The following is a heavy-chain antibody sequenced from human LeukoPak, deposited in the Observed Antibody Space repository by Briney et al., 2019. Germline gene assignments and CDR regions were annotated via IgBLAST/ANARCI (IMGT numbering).Heavy chain of an antibody. CDR2: IRSKAYGGTT. CDR3: SSGSSWYYYYYMDV. CDR1: GFTFGDYA. J-gene: IGHJ6*03. V-gene: IGHV3-49*04. D-gene: IGHD6-13*01. Sequence: GGSLRLSCTASGFTFGDYAMSWVRQAPGKGLEWVGFIRSKAYGGTTEYAASVKGRFTISRDDSKSIAYLQMNSLKTEDTAVYYCSSGSSWYYYYYMDVWGKGTTVTVSS.